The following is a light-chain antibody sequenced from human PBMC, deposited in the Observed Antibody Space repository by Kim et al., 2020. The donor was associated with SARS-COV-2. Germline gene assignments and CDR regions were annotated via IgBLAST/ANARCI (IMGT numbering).Light chain of an antibody. CDR2: GAS. J-gene: IGKJ4*01. Sequence: EIVMTQSPATLSVSPGERATLSCRASQSVSSTLALYQQQPGQAPRILIYGASTRATGIPAGFSGSGSGTEFTLTINNLQSEDFAVYYCQQYGNWPQTFGRGTKVDIK. CDR1: QSVSST. CDR3: QQYGNWPQT. V-gene: IGKV3-15*01.